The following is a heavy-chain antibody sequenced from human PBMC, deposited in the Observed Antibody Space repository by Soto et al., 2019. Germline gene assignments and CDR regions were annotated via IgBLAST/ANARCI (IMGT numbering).Heavy chain of an antibody. CDR1: GGTISSLD. CDR2: IYYSGST. J-gene: IGHJ4*02. CDR3: ARRYGSAIDY. D-gene: IGHD1-26*01. V-gene: IGHV4-59*08. Sequence: SETLSLTCTVSGGTISSLDWSWIRQPPGKGLEWIGYIYYSGSTNCNPSLKSRVTISVDTSKNQFSLKLSSVTAADTAVYYCARRYGSAIDYWGQGTLVTVSS.